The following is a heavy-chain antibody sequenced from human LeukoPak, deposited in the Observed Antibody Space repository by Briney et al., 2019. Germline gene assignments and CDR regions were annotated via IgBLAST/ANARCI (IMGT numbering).Heavy chain of an antibody. CDR1: GFTFSSYW. J-gene: IGHJ4*02. CDR2: IKEDGSAK. Sequence: GGSLRLSCAASGFTFSSYWMHWVRQAPGKGLEWVANIKEDGSAKSYVASVRGRFTISRDNAKNSLYLQMNSLRDEDTAVYYCARQDSSGPEDYWGQGTLVTVSS. CDR3: ARQDSSGPEDY. V-gene: IGHV3-7*01. D-gene: IGHD3-22*01.